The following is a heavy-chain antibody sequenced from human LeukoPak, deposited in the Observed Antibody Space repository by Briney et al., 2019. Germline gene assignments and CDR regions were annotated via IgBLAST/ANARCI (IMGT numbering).Heavy chain of an antibody. CDR2: INPNSGGT. D-gene: IGHD3-3*01. CDR3: ARVSIFGVVIIPHYYYGMAV. J-gene: IGHJ6*02. V-gene: IGHV1-2*02. Sequence: ASVKVSCKASGYTFTGYYMHWVRQAPGQGLEWMGWINPNSGGTNYAQKFQGRVTMTRDTSISTAYMELSRLRSDDTAVYYCARVSIFGVVIIPHYYYGMAVWGQGTTVTVSS. CDR1: GYTFTGYY.